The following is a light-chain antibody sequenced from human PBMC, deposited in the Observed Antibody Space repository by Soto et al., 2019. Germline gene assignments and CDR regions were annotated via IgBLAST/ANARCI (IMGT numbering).Light chain of an antibody. Sequence: QSVLTQPPSVSGAPGQRVTISCTGSSSNIGAGYDVHWYQQLPGTAPKLLIYGNSNRPSGVPDRFSGSKSGTSASLAITGLQAGDEADYYCQSYDSSLSGHYVFGTGTKLTVL. V-gene: IGLV1-40*01. CDR1: SSNIGAGYD. J-gene: IGLJ1*01. CDR3: QSYDSSLSGHYV. CDR2: GNS.